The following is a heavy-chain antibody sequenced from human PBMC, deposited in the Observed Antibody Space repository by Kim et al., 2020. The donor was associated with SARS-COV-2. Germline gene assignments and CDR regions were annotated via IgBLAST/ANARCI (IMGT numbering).Heavy chain of an antibody. CDR2: ISGSGGST. CDR1: GFTFSSYA. D-gene: IGHD1-26*01. V-gene: IGHV3-23*01. Sequence: GGSLRLSCAASGFTFSSYAMSWVRQAPGKGLEWVSAISGSGGSTYYADSVKGRFTISRDNSKNTLYLQMNSLRAEDTAVYYCAKDRIGIVGATIPADYWGQGALVTVSS. CDR3: AKDRIGIVGATIPADY. J-gene: IGHJ4*02.